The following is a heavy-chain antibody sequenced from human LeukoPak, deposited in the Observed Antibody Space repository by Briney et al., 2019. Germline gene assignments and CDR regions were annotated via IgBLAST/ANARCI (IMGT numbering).Heavy chain of an antibody. CDR2: ISRSGSTT. CDR1: GFTYSSYE. CDR3: AESNTVNAFDI. Sequence: GGSLRLSCAASGFTYSSYEMNWVRQAPGKGLEWASYISRSGSTTNYADSVKGRFTISRDNAKNSLYLQMNSLRAEDTAVYYCAESNTVNAFDIWGQGTMVTVSS. J-gene: IGHJ3*02. D-gene: IGHD4-17*01. V-gene: IGHV3-48*03.